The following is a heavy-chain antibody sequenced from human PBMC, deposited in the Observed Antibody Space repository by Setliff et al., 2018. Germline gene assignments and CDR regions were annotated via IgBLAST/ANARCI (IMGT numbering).Heavy chain of an antibody. CDR3: ARGPVMIVATGYFDY. CDR1: GGSISSGNYY. D-gene: IGHD3-22*01. CDR2: IYYSGST. V-gene: IGHV4-39*07. Sequence: SETLSLTCTVSGGSISSGNYYWGWIRQPPGKGLEWIGSIYYSGSTNYNPSLKSRVTISVDTSKNQSSLKLSSVTAADTAVYYCARGPVMIVATGYFDYWGQGTLVTVSS. J-gene: IGHJ4*02.